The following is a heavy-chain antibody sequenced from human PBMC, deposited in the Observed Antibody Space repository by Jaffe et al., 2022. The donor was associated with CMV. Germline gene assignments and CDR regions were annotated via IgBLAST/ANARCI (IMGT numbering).Heavy chain of an antibody. CDR1: GGSISSYY. D-gene: IGHD3-22*01. V-gene: IGHV4-59*08. Sequence: QVQLQESGPGLVKPSETLSLTCTVSGGSISSYYWSWIRQPPGKGLEWIGYIYYSGSTNYNPSLKSRVTISVDTSKNQFSLKLSSVTAADTAVYYCARQGYYDSSGYPNFAFDYWGQGTLVTVSS. J-gene: IGHJ4*02. CDR2: IYYSGST. CDR3: ARQGYYDSSGYPNFAFDY.